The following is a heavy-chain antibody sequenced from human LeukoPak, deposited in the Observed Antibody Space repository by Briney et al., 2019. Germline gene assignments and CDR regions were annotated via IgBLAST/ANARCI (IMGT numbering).Heavy chain of an antibody. CDR2: ITASSIYI. Sequence: GESLRLSCAASGFSFSGYNMNWLRQPPGKGLEWVSSITASSIYIYHADSVKGRFSISRDNAKSLDYLQMNSLRVDDTAVYYCGRVLRDYYFDFWGQGALVTVSS. CDR3: GRVLRDYYFDF. D-gene: IGHD3-9*01. J-gene: IGHJ4*02. CDR1: GFSFSGYN. V-gene: IGHV3-21*01.